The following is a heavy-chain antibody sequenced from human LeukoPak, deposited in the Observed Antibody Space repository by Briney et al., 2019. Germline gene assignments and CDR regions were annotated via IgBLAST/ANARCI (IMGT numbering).Heavy chain of an antibody. D-gene: IGHD3-3*01. CDR2: INHSGST. V-gene: IGHV4-34*01. J-gene: IGHJ4*02. Sequence: SETLSLTCAVYGGSFSGYYWSWIRQPPGKGLEWIGDINHSGSTNYNPSLKSRVTISVDTSKNQFSLKLSSVTAADTAVYYCARAISEDPYYDFWSGILHPDYWGQGTLVTASS. CDR1: GGSFSGYY. CDR3: ARAISEDPYYDFWSGILHPDY.